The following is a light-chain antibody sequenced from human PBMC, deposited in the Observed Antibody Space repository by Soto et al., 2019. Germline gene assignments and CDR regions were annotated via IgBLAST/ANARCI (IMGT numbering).Light chain of an antibody. CDR3: ATWDDSINVV. V-gene: IGLV1-44*01. Sequence: QSVLTQSPSASGTPGQRVSISCSGSTSNIGTHTVNWYQHVPGTAPKLLIYGDNQRPSAVPGRFSGSKSGTSASLAISGLLAEDEADYYCATWDDSINVVFGGGTKLTVL. CDR2: GDN. CDR1: TSNIGTHT. J-gene: IGLJ2*01.